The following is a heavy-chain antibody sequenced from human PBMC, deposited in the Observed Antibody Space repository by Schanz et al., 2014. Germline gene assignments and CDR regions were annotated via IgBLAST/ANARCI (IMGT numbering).Heavy chain of an antibody. CDR3: AEGMGFCCGGTCHDCYYYGLDV. D-gene: IGHD2-15*01. J-gene: IGHJ6*02. CDR2: ISRSGGSK. CDR1: GFTFNSYA. Sequence: DVQLLESGGGLVQPGGSLRLSCAASGFTFNSYAMTWVRQAPGKGLEWVSSISRSGGSKYYADSVKGRFTISRDNSENTLYLQMNSLSADDTAVFYCAEGMGFCCGGTCHDCYYYGLDVWGQGTTVTVSS. V-gene: IGHV3-23*01.